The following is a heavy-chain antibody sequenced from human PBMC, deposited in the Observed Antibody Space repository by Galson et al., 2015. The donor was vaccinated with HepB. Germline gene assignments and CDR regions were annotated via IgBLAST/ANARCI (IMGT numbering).Heavy chain of an antibody. J-gene: IGHJ4*02. D-gene: IGHD2-15*01. CDR2: ISYDGSDK. CDR3: TKDRPGRVVVAAPLDY. V-gene: IGHV3-30-3*01. CDR1: GFIFSNYA. Sequence: SLRLSCAASGFIFSNYAMHWVRQAPGKGLEWVALISYDGSDKNYADSVKGRFTISRDNSKNTLYLQMNSLRAEDTAVYYCTKDRPGRVVVAAPLDYWGQGTLVTVSS.